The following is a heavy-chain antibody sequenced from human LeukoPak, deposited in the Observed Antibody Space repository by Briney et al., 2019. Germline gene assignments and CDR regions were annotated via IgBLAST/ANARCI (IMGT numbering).Heavy chain of an antibody. J-gene: IGHJ4*02. Sequence: ASVKVSCKASGCTFSSYAISWVRQAPGQGLEWMGIINPSGGSTSYAQKFQGRVTMTRDMSTSTVYMELSSLRSEDTAVYYCARDGGSTVTTLDYWGQGTLVTVPS. D-gene: IGHD4-17*01. CDR3: ARDGGSTVTTLDY. CDR2: INPSGGST. CDR1: GCTFSSYA. V-gene: IGHV1-46*01.